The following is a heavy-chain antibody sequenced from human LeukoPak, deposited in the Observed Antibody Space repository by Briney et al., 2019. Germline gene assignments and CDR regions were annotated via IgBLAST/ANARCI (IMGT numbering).Heavy chain of an antibody. J-gene: IGHJ4*02. CDR2: IYYSGST. V-gene: IGHV4-39*01. D-gene: IGHD3-3*01. CDR1: GGSISSSSYY. CDR3: ARRVSNCDFWSGYYTYYFDY. Sequence: SETLSLTCTVSGGSISSSSYYWGWIRQPPGKGLEWIGSIYYSGSTYYNPSLKSRVTISVDTSKNQFSLKLSSVTAADTAVYYCARRVSNCDFWSGYYTYYFDYWGQGTLVTVSS.